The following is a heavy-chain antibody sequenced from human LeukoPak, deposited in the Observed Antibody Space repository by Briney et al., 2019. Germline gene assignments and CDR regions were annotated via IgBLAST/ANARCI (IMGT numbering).Heavy chain of an antibody. V-gene: IGHV3-30-3*01. CDR3: ARAVTVTWLYDSSGYAHNWFDP. CDR1: GFTFSSYA. CDR2: ISYDGSNK. Sequence: PGRSLRLSCAASGFTFSSYAMHWVRQGPGKGLEWVAVISYDGSNKYYADSVKGRFTISRDNSKNTLYLQMNSLRAEDTAVYYCARAVTVTWLYDSSGYAHNWFDPWGQGTLVTVSS. J-gene: IGHJ5*02. D-gene: IGHD3-22*01.